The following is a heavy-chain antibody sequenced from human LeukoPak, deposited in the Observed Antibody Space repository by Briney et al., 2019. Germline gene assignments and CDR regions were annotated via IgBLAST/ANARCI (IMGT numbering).Heavy chain of an antibody. CDR1: GFPFNAYW. Sequence: GSLRLSCAASGFPFNAYWMTWVRQAAGKGLEWVANIRQDGDTKYYVDSVKGRFTISRDNAMNSLYLQMNSLRAEDTAIYYCARSLPYGTTWYGRSDFWGQGTLVTVSS. V-gene: IGHV3-7*03. CDR2: IRQDGDTK. J-gene: IGHJ4*02. CDR3: ARSLPYGTTWYGRSDF. D-gene: IGHD6-13*01.